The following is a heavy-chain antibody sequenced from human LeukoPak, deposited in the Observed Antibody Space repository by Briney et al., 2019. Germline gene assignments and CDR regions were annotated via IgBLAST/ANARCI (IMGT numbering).Heavy chain of an antibody. J-gene: IGHJ4*02. V-gene: IGHV3-7*03. D-gene: IGHD3-3*01. Sequence: GGSLRLSCAVSGFTFSNAWMAWVRQAPGKGLEWVANIKQDGSEKYYVDSVKGRFTISRDNAKNSLYLQMNSLGAEDTAVYFCARCLSLGDFWNSYSKPFFDYWGQGALVTVSS. CDR1: GFTFSNAW. CDR3: ARCLSLGDFWNSYSKPFFDY. CDR2: IKQDGSEK.